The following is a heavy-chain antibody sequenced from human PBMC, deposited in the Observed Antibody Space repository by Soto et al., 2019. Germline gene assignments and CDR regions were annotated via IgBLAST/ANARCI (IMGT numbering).Heavy chain of an antibody. J-gene: IGHJ4*02. CDR1: GYTFTSYG. CDR3: ARVARQLWPDY. CDR2: ISAYNGNT. Sequence: QVQLVQSGAEVKKPGASVKVSCKASGYTFTSYGISWVRQAPGQGLEWMGWISAYNGNTNYAQKLQGRVTMTTETSTSKDYMELRSLRSDDTAVYYCARVARQLWPDYWGQGTLVTVSS. D-gene: IGHD5-18*01. V-gene: IGHV1-18*01.